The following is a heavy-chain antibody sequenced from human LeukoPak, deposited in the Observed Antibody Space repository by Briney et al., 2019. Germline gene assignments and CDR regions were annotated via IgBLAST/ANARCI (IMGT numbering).Heavy chain of an antibody. CDR3: AREFSGSNYGFPFDY. J-gene: IGHJ4*02. CDR1: GFTFSSYS. D-gene: IGHD1-26*01. CDR2: ISSSSSYI. V-gene: IGHV3-21*01. Sequence: GGSLRLSCAASGFTFSSYSMNWVRQAPGKGLEWVSSISSSSSYIYYADSVKGRFTISRDNAKNSLYLQMNSLRAEDTAVYYCAREFSGSNYGFPFDYWGQGTLVTVSS.